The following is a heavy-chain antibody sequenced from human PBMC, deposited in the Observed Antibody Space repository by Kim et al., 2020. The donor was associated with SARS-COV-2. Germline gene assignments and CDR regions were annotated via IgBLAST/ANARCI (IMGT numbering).Heavy chain of an antibody. CDR3: ARAPHYDILTGYYDFDY. Sequence: QGRVTMTRNTSISTAYMELSSLRSEDTAVYYCARAPHYDILTGYYDFDYWGQGTLVTVSS. J-gene: IGHJ4*02. D-gene: IGHD3-9*01. V-gene: IGHV1-8*01.